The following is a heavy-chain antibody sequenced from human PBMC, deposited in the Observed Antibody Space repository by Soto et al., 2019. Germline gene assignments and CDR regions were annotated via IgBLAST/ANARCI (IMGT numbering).Heavy chain of an antibody. J-gene: IGHJ6*02. V-gene: IGHV1-69*12. D-gene: IGHD6-25*01. CDR1: GGTFSSYA. CDR2: IIPIFGKA. CDR3: ERDPILRSVVLAAAAAYYAMDV. Sequence: QVQLVQSGAEGKKLGSSVKFSCKASGGTFSSYAISWVRQAPGQGLEWMGGIIPIFGKANYAQKFQRRLKITADDSTRTATMELIRMTTDDTAVYSCERDPILRSVVLAAAAAYYAMDVWGQGSTGNVSS.